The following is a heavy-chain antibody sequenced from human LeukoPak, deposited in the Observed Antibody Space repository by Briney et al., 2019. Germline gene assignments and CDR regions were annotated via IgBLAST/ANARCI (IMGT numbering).Heavy chain of an antibody. Sequence: GGSLRLSCAASGVTLSNYAMSWARQAPGKGLEWVSGISSSGSGGNTYYADSVKGRFTISRDNSRNTLYMQMNSLRAEDTAVYYCAKGRSSGSYYYTPDYWGQGTLVTVSS. D-gene: IGHD3-10*01. CDR1: GVTLSNYA. CDR2: ISSSGSGGNT. V-gene: IGHV3-23*01. CDR3: AKGRSSGSYYYTPDY. J-gene: IGHJ4*02.